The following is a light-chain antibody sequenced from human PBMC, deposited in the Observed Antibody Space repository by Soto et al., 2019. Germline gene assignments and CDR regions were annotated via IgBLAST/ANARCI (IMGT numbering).Light chain of an antibody. CDR2: AAS. J-gene: IGKJ2*01. Sequence: EIVLTQSPGTLSLSPGERATLSCRTSQSVSSDFLAWYQQKPGQAPRLLIYAASNRTTGIPDRFSGSRSGTAFILTISRLEPGDFPVYCCQQHSPPPRMYTFRLGTKLEIK. V-gene: IGKV3-20*01. CDR1: QSVSSDF. CDR3: QQHSPPPRMYT.